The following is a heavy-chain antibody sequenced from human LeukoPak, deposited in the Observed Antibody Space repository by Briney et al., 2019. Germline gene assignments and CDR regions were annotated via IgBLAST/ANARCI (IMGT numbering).Heavy chain of an antibody. J-gene: IGHJ4*02. Sequence: PGGSLRLSCAASGFTFSTYGIHWVRQAPGKGLEWVAGISYDGSNKYFGGSVKGRFTISRDNSRNTVYLQMNSLRIEDTAMYYCAKVWRDDHISGSYRGFHHWGQGNLVTVSS. CDR3: AKVWRDDHISGSYRGFHH. CDR1: GFTFSTYG. CDR2: ISYDGSNK. D-gene: IGHD3-16*02. V-gene: IGHV3-30*18.